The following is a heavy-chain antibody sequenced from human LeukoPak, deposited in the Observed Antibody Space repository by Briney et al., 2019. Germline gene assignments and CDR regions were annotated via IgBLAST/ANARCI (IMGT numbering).Heavy chain of an antibody. CDR2: IIPIFGTA. CDR1: GGTFSSYA. CDR3: ARSERQYSSSSHWFDP. Sequence: GSSVKVSCKASGGTFSSYAISWVRQAPGQGLEWMGGIIPIFGTANYAQKFQGRVTITTDESTSTAYMELSSLRSEDTAVYYCARSERQYSSSSHWFDPWGQGTLVTVSS. J-gene: IGHJ5*02. V-gene: IGHV1-69*05. D-gene: IGHD6-6*01.